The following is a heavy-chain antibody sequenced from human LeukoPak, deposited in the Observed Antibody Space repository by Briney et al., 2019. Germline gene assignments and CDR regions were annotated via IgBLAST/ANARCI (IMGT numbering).Heavy chain of an antibody. J-gene: IGHJ5*02. V-gene: IGHV4-30-4*01. D-gene: IGHD3-22*01. CDR1: GGSISSGDYY. CDR3: AAYYDSSGYYYNFWWFDP. Sequence: SQTLSLTCTVSGGSISSGDYYWSWIRQPPGKGLEWIGYIYYSGSTYYNPSLKSRVTISVDTSKNQFSLKLSSATAADTAVYYCAAYYDSSGYYYNFWWFDPWGQGTLVTVSS. CDR2: IYYSGST.